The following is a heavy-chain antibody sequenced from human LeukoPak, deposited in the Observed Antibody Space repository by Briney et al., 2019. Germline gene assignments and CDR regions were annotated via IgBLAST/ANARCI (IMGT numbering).Heavy chain of an antibody. D-gene: IGHD2-2*01. J-gene: IGHJ5*02. CDR2: IYYSGST. V-gene: IGHV4-59*01. CDR3: AGIVVVPASANWFDP. CDR1: GGSISSYY. Sequence: SETLSLTGTVSGGSISSYYWSWIRQPPGKGLEWIGYIYYSGSTNYNPSLKSRVTISVDTSKNQFSLKLSSVTAADTAVYYCAGIVVVPASANWFDPWGQGTLVTVSS.